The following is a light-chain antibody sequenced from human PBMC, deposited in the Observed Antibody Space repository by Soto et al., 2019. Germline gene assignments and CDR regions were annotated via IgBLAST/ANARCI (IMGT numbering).Light chain of an antibody. CDR2: DVS. V-gene: IGLV2-14*01. CDR3: SSYTSSSTLGV. J-gene: IGLJ1*01. CDR1: SSDVGGYNY. Sequence: QSVLTQPASVSGSPGQSMTISCPGTSSDVGGYNYVSWYQQHPGKAPQLMIYDVSNRPSGVSNRFSGSKSGNTASLTISGLQAEDEADYYCSSYTSSSTLGVFGTGTRSPS.